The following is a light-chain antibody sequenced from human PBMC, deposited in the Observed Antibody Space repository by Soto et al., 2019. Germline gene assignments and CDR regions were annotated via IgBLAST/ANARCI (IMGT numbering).Light chain of an antibody. J-gene: IGKJ4*01. Sequence: DIQMTQSPSSLSASVGDRVTITCRASQSSSNYLNWYQQRPGKAPKLLIYAASTLQSGVPLRFSGSGSGTDFTLTISSLQPEDFAAYYCQQTYTTPLTFGGGTKVEI. CDR1: QSSSNY. CDR2: AAS. V-gene: IGKV1-39*01. CDR3: QQTYTTPLT.